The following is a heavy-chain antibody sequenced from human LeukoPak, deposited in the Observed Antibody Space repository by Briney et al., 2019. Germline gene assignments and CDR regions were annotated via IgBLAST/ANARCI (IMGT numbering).Heavy chain of an antibody. Sequence: GGSLRLSCVASGFTFSSYEMNWVRQAPGKGLECISYISSSGSTIHYADSVKGRFTVSRDTAKNSLYLQMSSLRVEDTAVYYCTRTYYDILTGTNWFDPWGQGTLVTVSS. CDR2: ISSSGSTI. D-gene: IGHD3-9*01. J-gene: IGHJ5*02. CDR1: GFTFSSYE. V-gene: IGHV3-48*03. CDR3: TRTYYDILTGTNWFDP.